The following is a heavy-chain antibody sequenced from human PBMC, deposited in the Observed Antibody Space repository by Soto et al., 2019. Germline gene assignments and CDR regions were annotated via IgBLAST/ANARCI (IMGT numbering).Heavy chain of an antibody. CDR2: TYYRSKWYN. D-gene: IGHD6-13*01. J-gene: IGHJ4*02. CDR3: ARDPGREPFAAAGPKFDY. V-gene: IGHV6-1*01. CDR1: GDSVSNNSAT. Sequence: QVQLQQSGPGLVKPSQTLSLTCAISGDSVSNNSATWNWIRQSPSRGLEWLGRTYYRSKWYNDYAVSVKSRRTINPHTAKNQFALQLNSVTAEDTAVYYCARDPGREPFAAAGPKFDYWGQGTLVTVSS.